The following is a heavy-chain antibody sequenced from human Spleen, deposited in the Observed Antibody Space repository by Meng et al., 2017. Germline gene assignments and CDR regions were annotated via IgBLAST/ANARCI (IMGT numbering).Heavy chain of an antibody. V-gene: IGHV3-43*01. CDR2: ISWDGGST. Sequence: GESLKISCAASGFTFDDYTMHWVRQAPGKGLEWVSLISWDGGSTYYADSVKGRFTISRDKAKKSLYLQMNSLRAEDTALYYCARDVAHNYYYGLDVWGQGTTVTVSS. J-gene: IGHJ6*02. CDR3: ARDVAHNYYYGLDV. CDR1: GFTFDDYT.